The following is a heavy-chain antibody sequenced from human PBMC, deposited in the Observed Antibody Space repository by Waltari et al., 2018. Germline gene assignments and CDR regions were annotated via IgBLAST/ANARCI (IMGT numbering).Heavy chain of an antibody. Sequence: QVQLQESGPGLVKPSETLSLTCTVSGYSITSGYYCGCIRQPPGKGLEWIGSIYHSGNTYYNPSLKGRLTISVDTSKNQFSLRLNSVTAADTAVYYCARAPMSGAATGTFDFWGLGSLVTVSP. V-gene: IGHV4-38-2*02. CDR3: ARAPMSGAATGTFDF. J-gene: IGHJ4*02. CDR1: GYSITSGYY. CDR2: IYHSGNT. D-gene: IGHD6-13*01.